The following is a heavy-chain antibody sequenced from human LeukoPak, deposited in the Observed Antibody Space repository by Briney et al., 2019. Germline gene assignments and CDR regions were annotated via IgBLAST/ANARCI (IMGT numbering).Heavy chain of an antibody. J-gene: IGHJ4*02. CDR3: ARHEVCGGDCSYFDY. Sequence: GESLKISCKGSGYTFTSYWIGWVRQMPGKGLEWMGVVFPGDSDTRYSPSFQGQVTISADKSINTAYLQWSSLRASDTAMYYCARHEVCGGDCSYFDYWGQGTLVTVSS. CDR2: VFPGDSDT. CDR1: GYTFTSYW. V-gene: IGHV5-51*01. D-gene: IGHD2-21*02.